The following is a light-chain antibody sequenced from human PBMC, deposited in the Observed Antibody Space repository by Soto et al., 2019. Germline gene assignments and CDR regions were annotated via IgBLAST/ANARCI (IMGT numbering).Light chain of an antibody. CDR1: QTITNY. V-gene: IGKV1-39*01. CDR3: QQSYSSPWT. CDR2: AAS. J-gene: IGKJ1*01. Sequence: DIQMTQSPSSLSASVGDRVTITCRASQTITNYLNWCQQKPGKAPKLLIYAASTLLSGVPSRFTGGGSGTDFTLTIDSLQPEDFATYFCQQSYSSPWTFGQGTKVEI.